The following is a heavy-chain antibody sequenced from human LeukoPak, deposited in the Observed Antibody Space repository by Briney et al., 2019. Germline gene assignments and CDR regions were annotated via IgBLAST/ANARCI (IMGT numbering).Heavy chain of an antibody. J-gene: IGHJ4*02. CDR2: IYHSGST. CDR3: VRDVDY. Sequence: SETLSLTCTVSGGSISSGYFWGWIRQPPGKGLEWIGSIYHSGSTYYNPSLQSRVTISVDTSKNQFSLKLSSVTAADTAVYYCVRDVDYWGLGTLVTVSS. CDR1: GGSISSGYF. V-gene: IGHV4-38-2*02.